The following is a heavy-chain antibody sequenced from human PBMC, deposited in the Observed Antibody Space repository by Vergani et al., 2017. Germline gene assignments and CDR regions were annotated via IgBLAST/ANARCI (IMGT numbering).Heavy chain of an antibody. Sequence: QLQLQESGPGLVKPSETLSLTCTVSGGSISSSSYYWGWIRQPPGKGLEWIGSIYYSGSTCYNPSLKSRVTISVDTSKNQFSLKLSSVTAADTAVYYCARMLLLNYFGYWGQGTLVTVSS. CDR2: IYYSGST. D-gene: IGHD3-22*01. CDR1: GGSISSSSYY. V-gene: IGHV4-39*01. CDR3: ARMLLLNYFGY. J-gene: IGHJ4*02.